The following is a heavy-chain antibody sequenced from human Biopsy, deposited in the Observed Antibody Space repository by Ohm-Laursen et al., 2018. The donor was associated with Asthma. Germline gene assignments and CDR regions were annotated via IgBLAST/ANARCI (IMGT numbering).Heavy chain of an antibody. Sequence: GAPMLKWEAGGLGERREWRGWGRHSTKKRLVWFSRINSDGSSTSYADSVKGRFTLSRDNAKNTLYLQMDSLRAEDTAVYYCARAVRSGYYIHYDGM. V-gene: IGHV3-74*01. J-gene: IGHJ6*01. CDR2: INSDGSST. CDR3: ARAVRSGYYIHYDGM. CDR1: GLGERREW. D-gene: IGHD3-3*01.